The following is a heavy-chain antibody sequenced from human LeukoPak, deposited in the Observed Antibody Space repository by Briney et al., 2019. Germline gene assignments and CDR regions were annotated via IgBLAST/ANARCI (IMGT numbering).Heavy chain of an antibody. J-gene: IGHJ5*02. CDR1: GFTFSSYV. D-gene: IGHD6-19*01. V-gene: IGHV3-23*01. Sequence: GGSLRLSCAASGFTFSSYVMSWVRRAPGKGLEWVSAISGSGGSTYYADSVKGRFTISRDNSKNTLYLQMNSLRAEDTAVYYCAKEVASGWYNWFYPWGQGTLVIVSS. CDR2: ISGSGGST. CDR3: AKEVASGWYNWFYP.